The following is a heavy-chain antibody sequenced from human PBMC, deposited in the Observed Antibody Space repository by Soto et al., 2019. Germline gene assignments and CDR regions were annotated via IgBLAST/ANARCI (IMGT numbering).Heavy chain of an antibody. J-gene: IGHJ4*02. D-gene: IGHD3-10*01. CDR3: ARLDGEHGSGGSFEN. V-gene: IGHV5-51*01. Sequence: GESLKISCKVSGYSFTSSWIAWVRQMPGRGLEWMGIIYPLDSETRYGPSFQGQVTISVEKSMNTAYLQWSSLKASDTAMYYCARLDGEHGSGGSFENWGQGTLVTVSS. CDR1: GYSFTSSW. CDR2: IYPLDSET.